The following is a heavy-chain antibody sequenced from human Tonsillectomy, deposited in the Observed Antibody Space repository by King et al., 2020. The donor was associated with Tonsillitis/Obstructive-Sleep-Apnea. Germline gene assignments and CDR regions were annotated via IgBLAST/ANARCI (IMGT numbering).Heavy chain of an antibody. J-gene: IGHJ5*02. CDR3: ARDIVVVPTAAWWFDP. V-gene: IGHV3-11*05. D-gene: IGHD2-2*01. CDR1: GFTFGDYY. CDR2: ISSSSTYT. Sequence: VQLVESVGGLVKPGGSLRLSCAASGFTFGDYYMSWIRQAPGKGLEWVSYISSSSTYTNYADSVKGRFTISRDNAKNSLYLQMNSLRAEDTAVYYCARDIVVVPTAAWWFDPWGQGTLVTVSS.